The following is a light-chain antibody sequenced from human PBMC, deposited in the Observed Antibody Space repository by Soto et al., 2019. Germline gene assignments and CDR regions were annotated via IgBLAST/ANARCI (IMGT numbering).Light chain of an antibody. Sequence: EIVLTQSPTTLFLSPGERATLSCRASQSVSTNLAWYQQKPGQVPSLLIYGASTRASGIPARFSGSGSGTEFTLTIGSLQSEDFAVYYCQQYSSSPSFGQGTRLEI. CDR1: QSVSTN. CDR2: GAS. J-gene: IGKJ5*01. V-gene: IGKV3-15*01. CDR3: QQYSSSPS.